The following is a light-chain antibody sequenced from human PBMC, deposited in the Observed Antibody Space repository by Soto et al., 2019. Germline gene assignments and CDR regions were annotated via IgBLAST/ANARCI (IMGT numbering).Light chain of an antibody. CDR3: QLYGSARMYT. CDR1: QSVSSSY. J-gene: IGKJ2*01. CDR2: GAS. Sequence: EIVLTQSPGTLSLSPGERATLSSRASQSVSSSYLAWYQQKPGQAPRLLIYGASSRATGIPDRFSGSGSGTDFTLTISRLEPEDFAVYYCQLYGSARMYTFGQGTKLEIK. V-gene: IGKV3-20*01.